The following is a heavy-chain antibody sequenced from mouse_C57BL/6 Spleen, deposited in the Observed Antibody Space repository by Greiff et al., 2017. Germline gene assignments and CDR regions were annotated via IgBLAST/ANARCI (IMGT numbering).Heavy chain of an antibody. CDR1: GFSLTSYG. V-gene: IGHV2-6*03. J-gene: IGHJ4*01. CDR2: IWSDGST. CDR3: ARSYYYGSRGYAMDY. Sequence: VQLVESGPGLVAPSQSLSITCTVSGFSLTSYGVHWVRQPPGKGLEWLVVIWSDGSTTYNSALKSRLGISKDNSKSQVFLKMNSLQTDDTAMYYCARSYYYGSRGYAMDYWGQGTSVTVSS. D-gene: IGHD1-1*01.